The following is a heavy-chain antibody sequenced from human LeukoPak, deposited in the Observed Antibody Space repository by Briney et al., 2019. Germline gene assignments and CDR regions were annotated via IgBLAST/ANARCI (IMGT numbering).Heavy chain of an antibody. CDR3: KSGGAAPGSFGY. CDR2: IKHDGSEQ. J-gene: IGHJ4*02. D-gene: IGHD6-13*01. CDR1: GFTFTSYW. V-gene: IGHV3-7*01. Sequence: PGGSLRLSCAASGFTFTSYWMSWMRQAPGKGLQWVANIKHDGSEQYYVDSVKGRFTISRDNAKNSLFLQMYSLGVEDTAVYYCKSGGAAPGSFGYWGQGVLVTVSS.